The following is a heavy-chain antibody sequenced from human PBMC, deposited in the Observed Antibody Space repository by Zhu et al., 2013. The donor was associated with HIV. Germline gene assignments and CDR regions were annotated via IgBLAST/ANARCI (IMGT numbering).Heavy chain of an antibody. CDR1: GYTFTSYY. CDR3: ASRGYSSGWEDNDAFDI. J-gene: IGHJ3*02. Sequence: QVQLVQSGAEVKKPGASVKVSCKASGYTFTSYYMHWVRQAPGQGLEWMGIINPSGGSTSYAQKFQGRVTMTRDTSTSTVYMELSSLRSEDTAVYYCASRGYSSGWEDNDAFDIWGQGTMVTVSS. CDR2: INPSGGST. D-gene: IGHD6-19*01. V-gene: IGHV1-46*01.